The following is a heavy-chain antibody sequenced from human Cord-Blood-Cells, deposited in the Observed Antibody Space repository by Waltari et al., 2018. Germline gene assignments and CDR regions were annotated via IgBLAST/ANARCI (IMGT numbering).Heavy chain of an antibody. J-gene: IGHJ3*02. CDR2: SKQSGST. CDR1: GGSFSGYY. V-gene: IGHV4-34*01. Sequence: QVQLQQWGAGLLKPSETLSLTCAVYGGSFSGYYWSWIRQPRGKGLEWIGGSKQSGSTNSSPPPKRRVTISVDTSKNQFSLKLSSVTAADTAVYYWARLAVAGTGDAFDIWGQGTMVTDSS. D-gene: IGHD6-19*01. CDR3: ARLAVAGTGDAFDI.